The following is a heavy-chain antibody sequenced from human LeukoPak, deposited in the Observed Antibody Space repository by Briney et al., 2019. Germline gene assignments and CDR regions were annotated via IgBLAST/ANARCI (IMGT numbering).Heavy chain of an antibody. Sequence: GRSLRLSCVASGXSFTRYGMQWVRQAPGKGLDWLAVISNDGRNEHYADSVKGRFTISRDNSKNTLYLQMNSLRAEDTAVYYCAKDNDILTGLGYAMDVWGQGTTVTVSS. CDR1: GXSFTRYG. CDR2: ISNDGRNE. CDR3: AKDNDILTGLGYAMDV. D-gene: IGHD3-9*01. J-gene: IGHJ6*02. V-gene: IGHV3-30*18.